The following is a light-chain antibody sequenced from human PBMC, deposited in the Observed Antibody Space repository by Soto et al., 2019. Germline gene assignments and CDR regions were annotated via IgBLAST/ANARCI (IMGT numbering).Light chain of an antibody. CDR1: QSASGY. V-gene: IGKV3-11*01. CDR3: HQRDSGPPYN. Sequence: EGLLTQSPVTLSLSPGERATLSCRASQSASGYLSWYQQKPGQAPRLLIFDATNRATGVPVRFSGSGSGTDFTLTISSLEPEDFAVYYCHQRDSGPPYNFGQGTKLEIK. CDR2: DAT. J-gene: IGKJ2*01.